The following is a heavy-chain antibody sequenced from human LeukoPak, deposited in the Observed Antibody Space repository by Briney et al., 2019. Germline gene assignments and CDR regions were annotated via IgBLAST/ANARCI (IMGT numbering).Heavy chain of an antibody. D-gene: IGHD6-19*01. J-gene: IGHJ3*02. CDR2: ISGSGLTT. CDR1: GFAFSSNA. Sequence: GGSLRLSCAASGFAFSSNAMNWVRQAPGKGLEWVAIISGSGLTTYYADSVKGRFTISRDNSKNTLYLQMNSLRAEDTAVYYCASAGGYSSGWSDAFDIWGQGTMVTVSS. CDR3: ASAGGYSSGWSDAFDI. V-gene: IGHV3-23*01.